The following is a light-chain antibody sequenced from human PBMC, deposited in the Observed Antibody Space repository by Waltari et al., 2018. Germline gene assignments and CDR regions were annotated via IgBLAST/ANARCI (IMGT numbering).Light chain of an antibody. J-gene: IGKJ1*01. V-gene: IGKV3-15*01. CDR1: QSVRTT. CDR2: GAS. CDR3: QQYNNWPPWT. Sequence: EVVMTQSPATLSVSPGEGATVSCRASQSVRTTFAWYQQTPGQAPRLLSHGASTSATGIPDRFSGSGSGTEFILTISSLQSEDFAVYYCQQYNNWPPWTFGQGTKVEIK.